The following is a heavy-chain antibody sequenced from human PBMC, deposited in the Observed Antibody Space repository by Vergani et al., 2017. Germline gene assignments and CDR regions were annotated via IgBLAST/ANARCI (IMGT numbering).Heavy chain of an antibody. J-gene: IGHJ4*02. CDR1: GFTFSSYS. Sequence: EVQLVESGGGLVQPGGSLRLSCAASGFTFSSYSMNWVRQAPGKGLAWVSYISSSSSTIYYADSVKGRFTISRDNAKNSLYLQMNSLRAEDTAVYYCARDQADYVWGSYRPFDYWGQGTLVTVSS. CDR2: ISSSSSTI. V-gene: IGHV3-48*04. CDR3: ARDQADYVWGSYRPFDY. D-gene: IGHD3-16*02.